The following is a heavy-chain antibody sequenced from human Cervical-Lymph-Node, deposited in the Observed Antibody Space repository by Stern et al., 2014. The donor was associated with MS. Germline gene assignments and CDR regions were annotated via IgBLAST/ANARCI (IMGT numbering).Heavy chain of an antibody. CDR1: GCTFSNYG. V-gene: IGHV1-69*01. CDR3: ASNHPYYFYYAVDV. D-gene: IGHD3-10*01. CDR2: IIPNIDTP. Sequence: QVQLVQSGAEVKKPGSSVKVSCKVSGCTFSNYGIHWVRQAPGQGLEWMGGIIPNIDTPNYAQKFQGSVTINVDESTTTVYMELPSLRSEDTAVYYCASNHPYYFYYAVDVWGQGTTVTVSS. J-gene: IGHJ6*02.